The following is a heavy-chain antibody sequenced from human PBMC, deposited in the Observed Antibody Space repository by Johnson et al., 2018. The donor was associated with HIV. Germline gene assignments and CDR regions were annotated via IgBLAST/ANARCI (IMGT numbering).Heavy chain of an antibody. V-gene: IGHV3-30*02. CDR2: IRYDGSNK. D-gene: IGHD3-16*01. CDR3: AKSRSPMITLGGADAFDI. CDR1: GFTFSSYG. Sequence: QVQLVESGGGVVQPGGSLRLSCAASGFTFSSYGMHWVRQAPGKGLEWVAFIRYDGSNKYYADSVKGRFTISRDNSKNTLYLQMNSLRAEDTAVYYCAKSRSPMITLGGADAFDIWGQGTMVTVSS. J-gene: IGHJ3*02.